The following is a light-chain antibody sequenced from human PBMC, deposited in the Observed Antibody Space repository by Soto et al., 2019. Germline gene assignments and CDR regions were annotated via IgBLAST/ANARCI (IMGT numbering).Light chain of an antibody. CDR3: QQLNSYPPGYT. J-gene: IGKJ2*01. CDR2: AAS. V-gene: IGKV1-9*01. Sequence: DIQLTQSPSFLSASVGDRVTITCRASQGISSYLAWYQQKPGKAPKLLIYAASTLQSWVPSRFSGSGSRTEFTLTISSRQPEDFATYYCQQLNSYPPGYTFGQGTKLEIK. CDR1: QGISSY.